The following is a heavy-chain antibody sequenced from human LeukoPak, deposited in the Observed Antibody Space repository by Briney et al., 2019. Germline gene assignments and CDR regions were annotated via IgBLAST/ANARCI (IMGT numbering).Heavy chain of an antibody. CDR3: ARAPPGYYDSSGYYWDFDY. D-gene: IGHD3-22*01. J-gene: IGHJ4*02. CDR1: GYTFTSYA. CDR2: INTNTGNP. Sequence: ASVKVSCKASGYTFTSYAMNWVRQAPGQGLEWMGWINTNTGNPTYAQGFTGRFVFSLDTSVSTAYLQISSLKAEDTAVYYCARAPPGYYDSSGYYWDFDYWGQGTLVTVSP. V-gene: IGHV7-4-1*02.